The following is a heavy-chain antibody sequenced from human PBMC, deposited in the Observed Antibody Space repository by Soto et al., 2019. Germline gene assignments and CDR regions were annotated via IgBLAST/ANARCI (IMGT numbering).Heavy chain of an antibody. J-gene: IGHJ4*02. CDR2: IYNGEST. CDR1: GASISRFY. D-gene: IGHD6-19*01. V-gene: IGHV4-59*01. Sequence: PSETLCLTCSAAGASISRFYWNWIRQPPGKGLEWIGHIYNGESTNYNPSLKSRVTISVDTSKNQFSLKLTSVTAADTAVYYCAQTTGWPGLDYWGQGTLVTVSS. CDR3: AQTTGWPGLDY.